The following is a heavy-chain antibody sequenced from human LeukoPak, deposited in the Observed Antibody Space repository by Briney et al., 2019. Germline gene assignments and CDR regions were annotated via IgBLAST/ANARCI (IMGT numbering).Heavy chain of an antibody. Sequence: SVKVSCKASGFTFTRSAVQWVRQARGQRLEWIGWIVVGSGNTNYTQKFQERVTITRDMSTSTAYMELSRLRSEDTAVYYCAAEGSFDYWGQGTLVTVSS. CDR3: AAEGSFDY. D-gene: IGHD3-10*01. V-gene: IGHV1-58*01. CDR2: IVVGSGNT. CDR1: GFTFTRSA. J-gene: IGHJ4*02.